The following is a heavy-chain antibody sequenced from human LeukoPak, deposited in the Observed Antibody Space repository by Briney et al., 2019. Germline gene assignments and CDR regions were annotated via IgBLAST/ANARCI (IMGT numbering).Heavy chain of an antibody. CDR1: GFTFSSYG. J-gene: IGHJ4*02. Sequence: PGGSLRLSCAASGFTFSSYGMHWVRQAPGKGLEWVAVIWYDGSQKYYADSVKGRFTISRDNYENTLYLQMNSLRAEDTAVYYCAKEEPRIAAGADYWGQGTLVTVSS. CDR2: IWYDGSQK. V-gene: IGHV3-33*06. D-gene: IGHD6-6*01. CDR3: AKEEPRIAAGADY.